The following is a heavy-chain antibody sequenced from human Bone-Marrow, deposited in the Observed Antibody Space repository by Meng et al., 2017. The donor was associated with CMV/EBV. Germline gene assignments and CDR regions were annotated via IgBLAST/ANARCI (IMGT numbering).Heavy chain of an antibody. CDR3: ARVDDYGGNFRW. CDR2: TYYGGGI. D-gene: IGHD4-23*01. CDR1: GGSISSGGYY. Sequence: QVQLQESGPGPVTPSQNLSLTCTVSGGSISSGGYYWSWIRQHPGKGLEWIAYTYYGGGIYYNPSLESRVTISMDRSKNQFSLKLSSVTAADTAVYYCARVDDYGGNFRWWGQGTLVTVSS. J-gene: IGHJ4*02. V-gene: IGHV4-31*03.